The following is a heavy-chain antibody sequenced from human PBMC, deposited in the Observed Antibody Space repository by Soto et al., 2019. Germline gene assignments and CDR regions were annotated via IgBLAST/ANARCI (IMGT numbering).Heavy chain of an antibody. D-gene: IGHD2-2*01. CDR1: GYTFTSYD. Sequence: GASVELSCKASGYTFTSYDRNWVRQATGQGHEWMGWMNPNSGNTGYAQKFQGRVTMTRYTSKNTLYLQMNSLRAEDTAVYYCAKISGYQLSLPYGMDVWGQGTTVTVSS. V-gene: IGHV1-8*01. J-gene: IGHJ6*02. CDR2: MNPNSGNT. CDR3: AKISGYQLSLPYGMDV.